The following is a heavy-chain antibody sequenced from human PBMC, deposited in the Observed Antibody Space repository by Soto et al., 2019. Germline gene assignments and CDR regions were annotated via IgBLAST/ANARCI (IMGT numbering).Heavy chain of an antibody. CDR1: GFTFDSFA. V-gene: IGHV3-23*01. CDR3: ARGAVMPDS. J-gene: IGHJ4*02. D-gene: IGHD3-16*01. Sequence: GGSLRLSCAASGFTFDSFAMTWVRQAPGKGLEWVSAISASGGSTFYADSVKGRFTISRDSSKNTLYLQMNSLRAEDTAVYYCARGAVMPDSWGQGTLVTVSS. CDR2: ISASGGST.